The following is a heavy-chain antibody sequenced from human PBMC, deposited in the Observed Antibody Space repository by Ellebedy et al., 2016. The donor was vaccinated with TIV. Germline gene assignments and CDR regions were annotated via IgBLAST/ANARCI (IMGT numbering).Heavy chain of an antibody. D-gene: IGHD3-22*01. Sequence: GESLKISCAASGFTFSNYAMNWVRQAPGKGLEWVSTISNTGSRTYYADSVEGRFIISRDNSKKTLSLQMNSLRAEDTAVYYCAKGRGGGSDTSAPRYYFDYWGLGTLVTVSS. CDR1: GFTFSNYA. CDR2: ISNTGSRT. V-gene: IGHV3-23*01. J-gene: IGHJ4*02. CDR3: AKGRGGGSDTSAPRYYFDY.